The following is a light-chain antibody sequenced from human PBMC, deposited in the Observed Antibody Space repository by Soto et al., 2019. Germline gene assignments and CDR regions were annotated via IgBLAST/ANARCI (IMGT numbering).Light chain of an antibody. V-gene: IGLV7-46*01. CDR2: DTT. CDR1: TGAVTSGHY. Sequence: QAVVTQEPSLTVSPGGTVTLTCGSSTGAVTSGHYPYWFQQRPGQAPKTLIYDTTNKHSWTPARFSGSLLGGKAALTLSGAQPEDEADYYCLLSYSGAAVFGGGTQLTVL. J-gene: IGLJ7*01. CDR3: LLSYSGAAV.